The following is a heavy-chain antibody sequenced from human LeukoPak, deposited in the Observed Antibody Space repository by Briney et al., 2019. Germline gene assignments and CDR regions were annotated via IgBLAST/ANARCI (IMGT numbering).Heavy chain of an antibody. CDR1: GFTFSRYN. D-gene: IGHD2-8*01. CDR2: ISSSSNYI. V-gene: IGHV3-21*01. Sequence: GGSLRLSCAASGFTFSRYNMNWVRQAPGKGLEWVSSISSSSNYIYYADSVKGRFTISRDNAKNSLYLQMNSLRAEDTAVYYCARALIGYYFDYWGQGTLVTVSS. CDR3: ARALIGYYFDY. J-gene: IGHJ4*02.